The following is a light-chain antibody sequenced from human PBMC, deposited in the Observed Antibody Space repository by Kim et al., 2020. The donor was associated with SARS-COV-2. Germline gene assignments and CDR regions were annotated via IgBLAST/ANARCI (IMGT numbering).Light chain of an antibody. CDR2: DAS. CDR1: QSISSW. Sequence: SASVGDRVTITCRASQSISSWLAWYQQNPGKAPKLLIYDASSLEGGVPSRFSGSGSGTEFTLTITSLQPDDFATYYCQQYNSYWTFGQGTKVDIK. CDR3: QQYNSYWT. V-gene: IGKV1-5*01. J-gene: IGKJ1*01.